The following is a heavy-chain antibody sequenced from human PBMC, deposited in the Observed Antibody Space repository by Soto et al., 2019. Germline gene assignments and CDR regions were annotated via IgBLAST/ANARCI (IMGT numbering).Heavy chain of an antibody. CDR2: IYYSGST. CDR1: GGSISSSSYY. D-gene: IGHD2-15*01. V-gene: IGHV4-39*01. Sequence: SETLSLTCTVSGGSISSSSYYWGWIRQPPGKGLEWIGSIYYSGSTYYNPSLKSRVTISVDTSKNQFSLKLSSVTAADTAVYYCARHSYCSGGSCYHDAGWFDPWGQGTLVTVSS. J-gene: IGHJ5*02. CDR3: ARHSYCSGGSCYHDAGWFDP.